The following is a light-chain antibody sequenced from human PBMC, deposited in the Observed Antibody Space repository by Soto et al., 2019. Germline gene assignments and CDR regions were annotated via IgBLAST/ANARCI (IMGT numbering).Light chain of an antibody. CDR2: WAS. V-gene: IGKV4-1*01. CDR1: QSGLYSSNNKNY. J-gene: IGKJ2*01. Sequence: DIVMTKSPDSLAVFLGERATINCKSSQSGLYSSNNKNYLAWYQQKPGQPTNLLIYWASTRESGVPDRFSGSGSATEFSLPIISLQAEDVAVDYCQQYYSTPYTFGQGTKLEIK. CDR3: QQYYSTPYT.